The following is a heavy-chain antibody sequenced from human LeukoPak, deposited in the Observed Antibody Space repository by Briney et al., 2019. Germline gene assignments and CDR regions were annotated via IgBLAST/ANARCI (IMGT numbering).Heavy chain of an antibody. CDR3: ARGGNRFGGFYSDY. CDR2: IHHSGST. J-gene: IGHJ4*02. V-gene: IGHV4-31*03. D-gene: IGHD3-10*01. CDR1: ADSISSGGHY. Sequence: SETLSLTCTVSADSISSGGHYWSWIRQHPGKGLESIGFIHHSGSTNHNPSLKGRVVISVDASKNQFSLRLSSVTAADTAVYYCARGGNRFGGFYSDYWGQGTLVTVSS.